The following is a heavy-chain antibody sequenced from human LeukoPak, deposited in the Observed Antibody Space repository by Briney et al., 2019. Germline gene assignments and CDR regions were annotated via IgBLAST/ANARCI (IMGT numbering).Heavy chain of an antibody. CDR3: ARDLGCSGGSCYYDYYGMDV. D-gene: IGHD2-15*01. CDR1: GFTVSSNY. CDR2: IYSGGST. Sequence: GGSLRLSCAASGFTVSSNYMSWVRQAPGKGLEWVSVIYSGGSTYYADSVKGRFTISRDNSKNTLYLRMNSLRAEDTAVYYCARDLGCSGGSCYYDYYGMDVWGQGTTVTVSS. V-gene: IGHV3-66*01. J-gene: IGHJ6*02.